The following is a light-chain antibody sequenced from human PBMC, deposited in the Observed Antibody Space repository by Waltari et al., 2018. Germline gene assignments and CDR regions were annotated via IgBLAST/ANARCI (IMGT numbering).Light chain of an antibody. V-gene: IGLV3-21*04. CDR3: QVWDGSTDHVV. CDR1: NIGSKS. Sequence: SYVLTQPPSVPVAPGKTARITCAGTNIGSKSVHGYQQKPGQAPVVVIFGDSDRPSGIPERFSGSNSGNTASLTISRVEAADEADYYCQVWDGSTDHVVFGGGTKLTVL. CDR2: GDS. J-gene: IGLJ3*02.